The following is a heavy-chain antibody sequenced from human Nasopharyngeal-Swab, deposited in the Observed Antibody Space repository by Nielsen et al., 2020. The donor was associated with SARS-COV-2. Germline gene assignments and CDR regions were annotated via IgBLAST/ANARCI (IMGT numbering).Heavy chain of an antibody. Sequence: SQTLSLTCAVSGGSFSGYYWSWIRQPPGQGLQWLGEISHAGSTNYNPSLKSRVTISVDTSKNQFSLKLSSVTAADTAVYYCAATDYDSGSYGVALDYWGQGSLVTVSS. CDR3: AATDYDSGSYGVALDY. CDR2: ISHAGST. V-gene: IGHV4-34*01. CDR1: GGSFSGYY. D-gene: IGHD3-10*01. J-gene: IGHJ4*02.